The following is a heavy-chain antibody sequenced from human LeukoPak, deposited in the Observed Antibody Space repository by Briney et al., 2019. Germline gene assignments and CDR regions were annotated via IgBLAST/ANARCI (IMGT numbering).Heavy chain of an antibody. D-gene: IGHD7-27*01. CDR3: ARELLGAPTPGAY. CDR2: VHKTGKT. J-gene: IGHJ4*02. CDR1: TVSGSSGNW. Sequence: SETLSLTCALSTVSGSSGNWWSWVRQPPRKGLERIGEVHKTGKTNYNPSLKTRVTISIDAAKNQLSLELTSVTAADAAVYYCARELLGAPTPGAYWGQGTRVTVSS. V-gene: IGHV4-4*02.